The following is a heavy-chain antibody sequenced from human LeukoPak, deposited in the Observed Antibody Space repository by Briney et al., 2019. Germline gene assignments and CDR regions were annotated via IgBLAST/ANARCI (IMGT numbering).Heavy chain of an antibody. CDR3: ARAVTMIVVVTRRPDAFDI. CDR1: GGSISSGGYY. J-gene: IGHJ3*02. Sequence: PSETLSLTCTVSGGSISSGGYYWSWIRQHPGKGLEWIGYIYYSGSTYYNPSLKSRVTISVDTSKNQFSLKLSSVTAADTAVYYCARAVTMIVVVTRRPDAFDIWGQGTMVTVSS. D-gene: IGHD3-22*01. V-gene: IGHV4-31*03. CDR2: IYYSGST.